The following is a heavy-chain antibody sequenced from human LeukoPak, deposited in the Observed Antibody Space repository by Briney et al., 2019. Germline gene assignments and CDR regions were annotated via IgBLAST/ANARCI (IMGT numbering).Heavy chain of an antibody. CDR3: ARHEMRRSIKLRGLDY. CDR2: IYYSGST. D-gene: IGHD5-12*01. V-gene: IGHV4-59*08. Sequence: SETLSLTCTVSGGSISSYYWSWIRQPPGKGLEWIGYIYYSGSTNYNPSLKSRVTISVDTSKNQFSLKLSSVTAADTAVYYCARHEMRRSIKLRGLDYWGQGTLVTVSS. J-gene: IGHJ4*02. CDR1: GGSISSYY.